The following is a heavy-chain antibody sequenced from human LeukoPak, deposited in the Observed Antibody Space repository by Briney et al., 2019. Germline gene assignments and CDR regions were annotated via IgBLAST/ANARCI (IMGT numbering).Heavy chain of an antibody. CDR2: TSWNSGSI. CDR1: GFTFDDYA. CDR3: AKDRMSYYYYGMDV. Sequence: GGSLRLSCAASGFTFDDYAMHWVRQAPGKGLEWVSGTSWNSGSIGYADSVKGRFTISRDNAKNSLYLQMNSLRAEDTALYYCAKDRMSYYYYGMDVWGQGTTVTVSS. J-gene: IGHJ6*02. V-gene: IGHV3-9*01.